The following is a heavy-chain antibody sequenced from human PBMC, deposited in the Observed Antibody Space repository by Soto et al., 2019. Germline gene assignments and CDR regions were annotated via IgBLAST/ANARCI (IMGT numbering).Heavy chain of an antibody. CDR2: INAGNGNT. V-gene: IGHV1-3*01. J-gene: IGHJ4*02. D-gene: IGHD5-18*01. CDR3: ARVPGYSYGYN. CDR1: GYTFTSYA. Sequence: QVQLVQSGAEVKKPGASVKVSCKASGYTFTSYAMHWVRQAPGQRLEWMGWINAGNGNTKYSQKFQGRVTITRDTSASTAYMERSSRRAEDTAVYYCARVPGYSYGYNWGQGTLVTVSS.